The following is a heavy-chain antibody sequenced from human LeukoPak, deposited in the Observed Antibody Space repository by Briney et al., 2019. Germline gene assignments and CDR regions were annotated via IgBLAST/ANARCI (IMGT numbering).Heavy chain of an antibody. Sequence: KPSEPLSLTCTVSGVSVSSFYWTWIRQPAGKGLEWIGRIYATGNTNFNPSLKSRVTMSIDTSKNQFSLKLSSVTAADTAVYYCARDDYDDSTRGLDYWGQGTLVTVSS. CDR2: IYATGNT. V-gene: IGHV4-4*07. CDR3: ARDDYDDSTRGLDY. CDR1: GVSVSSFY. D-gene: IGHD4-17*01. J-gene: IGHJ4*02.